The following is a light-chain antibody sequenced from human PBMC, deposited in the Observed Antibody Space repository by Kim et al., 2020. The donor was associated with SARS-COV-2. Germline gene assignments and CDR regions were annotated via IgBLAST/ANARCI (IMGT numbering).Light chain of an antibody. CDR1: QNIKSY. CDR3: QQAYSVPHT. Sequence: DIQMTQSPSSLSVSVGDRVTITCRASQNIKSYLNWYQQKPGKAPKVLINAASSLQSGVPSRFSGRGSGTNFTLTITSLQPEDPSTYYCQQAYSVPHTFGQGTKLEI. J-gene: IGKJ2*01. CDR2: AAS. V-gene: IGKV1-39*01.